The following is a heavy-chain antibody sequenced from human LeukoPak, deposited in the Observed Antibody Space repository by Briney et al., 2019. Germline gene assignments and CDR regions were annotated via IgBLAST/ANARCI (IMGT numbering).Heavy chain of an antibody. CDR2: ISGYNGNT. CDR1: GYTFTTYG. D-gene: IGHD3-16*01. CDR3: ARTSHESVLYWSDP. Sequence: RASVKVSCKASGYTFTTYGIGWVRQAPGQGLEWMGWISGYNGNTNYAQKFQGRVTMTTDTSTSTAYMELRSLRSDDTAVYYCARTSHESVLYWSDPWGQGTLVNVSS. V-gene: IGHV1-18*01. J-gene: IGHJ5*02.